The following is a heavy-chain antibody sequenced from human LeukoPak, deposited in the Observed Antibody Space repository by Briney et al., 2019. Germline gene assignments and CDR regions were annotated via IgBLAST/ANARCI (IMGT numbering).Heavy chain of an antibody. CDR2: ISGSGGST. V-gene: IGHV3-23*01. CDR1: GFTFSSYA. D-gene: IGHD3-22*01. Sequence: PGGSLRLSCAASGFTFSSYAMSWVRQAPGKGLEWVSAISGSGGSTYYADSVKGRFTISRDNSKNTLYLQMNSLRAEDTAVYYCAKTPFTCYYDSSGYYYFDYWGQGTLVTVSS. J-gene: IGHJ4*02. CDR3: AKTPFTCYYDSSGYYYFDY.